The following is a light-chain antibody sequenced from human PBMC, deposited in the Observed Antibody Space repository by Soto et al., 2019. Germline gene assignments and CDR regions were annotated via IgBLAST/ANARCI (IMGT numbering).Light chain of an antibody. CDR1: QSVSTS. V-gene: IGKV3-15*01. Sequence: EIVMTQSPATLSVSPGERATLSCRASQSVSTSFAWYQQKPGHPPRLLLYGASTSATGIPARFIGSRSEAEFSLTISSMQYDDFAVYYCQQYTSWSPYTFGQGTNLEIK. CDR2: GAS. CDR3: QQYTSWSPYT. J-gene: IGKJ2*01.